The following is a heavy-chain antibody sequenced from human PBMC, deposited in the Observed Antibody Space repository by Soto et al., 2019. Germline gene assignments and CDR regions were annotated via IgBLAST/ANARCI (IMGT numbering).Heavy chain of an antibody. V-gene: IGHV3-30*18. CDR2: ISYDGSNE. Sequence: QVQLVESGGGVVQPGRSLRLSCEASGFTFSSYGMHWVRQAPGKGLEWVAFISYDGSNEYYADSVRGRFAISRDNSRNSVSLQLSSVRGVDTAVYDGAYDGSASGSCSDYWRQGSLVTVSS. CDR3: AYDGSASGSCSDY. J-gene: IGHJ4*02. D-gene: IGHD2-15*01. CDR1: GFTFSSYG.